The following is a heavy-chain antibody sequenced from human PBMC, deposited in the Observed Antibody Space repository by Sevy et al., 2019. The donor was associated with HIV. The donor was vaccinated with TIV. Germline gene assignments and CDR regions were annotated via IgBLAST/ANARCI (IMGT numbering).Heavy chain of an antibody. CDR3: VGRRYSYTYSWSYHFDY. CDR2: ISSSGTTL. D-gene: IGHD5-18*01. CDR1: GLTFSDYY. V-gene: IGHV3-11*01. J-gene: IGHJ4*02. Sequence: GGSLRLSCAASGLTFSDYYMSWIRQAPGKGLEWLSYISSSGTTLYSADSVKGRFAISRDNAKNSLYLQMNSLRAEDTAVYFCVGRRYSYTYSWSYHFDYWGQGALVIVSS.